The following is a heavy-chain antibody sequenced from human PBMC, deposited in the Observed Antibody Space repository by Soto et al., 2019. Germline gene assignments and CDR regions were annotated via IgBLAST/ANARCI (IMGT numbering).Heavy chain of an antibody. V-gene: IGHV3-7*03. J-gene: IGHJ6*01. CDR2: IKQDGTEK. CDR3: ARDSKWLADYFFYYSMDV. CDR1: GFTFSSYW. Sequence: GGSLRLSCEASGFTFSSYWLTWVRQAPGKGLEWVANIKQDGTEKYYADSVKGRFTISRDNAKNSLYLQMNSLRGEDTAVYYCARDSKWLADYFFYYSMDVWGQGTTVTVSS. D-gene: IGHD6-19*01.